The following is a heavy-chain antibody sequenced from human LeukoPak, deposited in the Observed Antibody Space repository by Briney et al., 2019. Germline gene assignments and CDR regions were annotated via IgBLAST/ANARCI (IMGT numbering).Heavy chain of an antibody. J-gene: IGHJ5*02. D-gene: IGHD3-22*01. CDR2: IYYSGST. CDR1: GGSISSGGYY. V-gene: IGHV4-31*03. CDR3: ARVWFDYYDSSGPHSWFDP. Sequence: SETLSLTCTVSGGSISSGGYYWSWIRQHPGKGLEWIGYIYYSGSTYYNPSLKSRVTISVDTSKNQFSLKLSSVTAADTAVYYCARVWFDYYDSSGPHSWFDPWGQGTLVTVSS.